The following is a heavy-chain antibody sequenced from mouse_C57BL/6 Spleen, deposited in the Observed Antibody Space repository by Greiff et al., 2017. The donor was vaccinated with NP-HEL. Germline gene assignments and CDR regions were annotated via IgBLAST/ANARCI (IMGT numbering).Heavy chain of an antibody. Sequence: VHVKQSGPELVKPGASVKIPCKASGYTFTDYNMDWVKQSHGKSLEWIGDINPNNGGTIYNQKFKGKATLTVDKSSSTAYMELRSLTSEDTAVYYCARLDYDGGDYAMDYWGQGTSVTVSS. CDR2: INPNNGGT. V-gene: IGHV1-18*01. CDR3: ARLDYDGGDYAMDY. CDR1: GYTFTDYN. D-gene: IGHD2-4*01. J-gene: IGHJ4*01.